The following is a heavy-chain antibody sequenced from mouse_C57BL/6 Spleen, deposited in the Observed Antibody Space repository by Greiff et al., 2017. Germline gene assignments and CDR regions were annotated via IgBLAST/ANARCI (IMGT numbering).Heavy chain of an antibody. CDR1: GYTFTEYT. CDR2: FYPGSGSI. V-gene: IGHV1-62-2*01. CDR3: ARHEALVRRQGYCDV. J-gene: IGHJ1*03. Sequence: QVQLQQSGAELVKPGASVKLSCKASGYTFTEYTIHWVKQRSGQGLEWIGWFYPGSGSIKYNEKFKDKATLTADKSSSTVYMELSSWTAEDSAVYFYARHEALVRRQGYCDVWGTGTTVTVSS. D-gene: IGHD2-10*02.